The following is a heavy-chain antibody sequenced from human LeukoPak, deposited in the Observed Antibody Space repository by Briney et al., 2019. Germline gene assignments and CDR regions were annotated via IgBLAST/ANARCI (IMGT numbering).Heavy chain of an antibody. CDR3: AADCRDGYNCGYWYFDL. V-gene: IGHV1-58*02. CDR1: GFTFTSSA. Sequence: SVQVSCKASGFTFTSSAMQWVRQARGQRLEWIGWIVVGSGNTNYAQKFQERVTISRDMSTSTAYMELSSLRSEDRVVYCCAADCRDGYNCGYWYFDLWGRGTLVTVSS. J-gene: IGHJ2*01. CDR2: IVVGSGNT. D-gene: IGHD5-12*01.